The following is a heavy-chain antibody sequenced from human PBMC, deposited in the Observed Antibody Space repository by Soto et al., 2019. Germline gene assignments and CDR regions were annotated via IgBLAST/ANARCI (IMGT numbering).Heavy chain of an antibody. CDR3: ARDLRPIVMAGEYYYYAMDV. Sequence: ASVKVSCKTSEYTFSRYYMNWVRQAPGQGLEWMGIINPSGDNTIYAQKFQDRVTMTRDTSTSTVYMELSSLRSEDTAVYFCARDLRPIVMAGEYYYYAMDVWGQGTTVTVSS. CDR1: EYTFSRYY. CDR2: INPSGDNT. D-gene: IGHD1-26*01. V-gene: IGHV1-46*03. J-gene: IGHJ6*02.